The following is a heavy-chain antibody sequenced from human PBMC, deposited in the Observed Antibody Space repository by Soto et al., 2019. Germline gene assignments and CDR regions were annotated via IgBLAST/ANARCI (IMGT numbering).Heavy chain of an antibody. J-gene: IGHJ6*02. CDR3: ARRGYCTNGVCYYGMDV. CDR2: IDHSGGT. CDR1: GGSINSING. D-gene: IGHD2-8*01. Sequence: PSETLALTCAVFGGSINSINGWGFVRQPPGKGLEGVGGIDHSGGTNYNPALKSRVTISVDKSKNQFSLKLSSVTAADTAVYYCARRGYCTNGVCYYGMDVWGQGTTVTVSS. V-gene: IGHV4-4*02.